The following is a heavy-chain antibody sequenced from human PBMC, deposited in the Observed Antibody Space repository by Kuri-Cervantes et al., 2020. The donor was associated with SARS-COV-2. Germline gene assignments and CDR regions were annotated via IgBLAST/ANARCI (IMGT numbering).Heavy chain of an antibody. CDR1: GYSISSGYY. V-gene: IGHV4-38-2*01. CDR2: IYHSAST. Sequence: ESLKISCAVSGYSISSGYYWGWIRQPPGKGLEWIGSIYHSASTYYNPSLKSRVTISVDTSKTQFSLKLSSVTAADTAVYYCARFFDYWGQGTLVTVSS. J-gene: IGHJ4*02. CDR3: ARFFDY.